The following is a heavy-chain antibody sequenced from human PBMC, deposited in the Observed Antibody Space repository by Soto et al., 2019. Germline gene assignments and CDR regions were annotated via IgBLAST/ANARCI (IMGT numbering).Heavy chain of an antibody. CDR1: GYTFINYD. Sequence: QVQLVQSGAEVKKPGASVKVSCKASGYTFINYDINWVRQATGQGLEWMGWMNPNSGHTGYAQKFQGRVSMTRNTSISTAYMELSSLRSEDAGVYYCARVIAGQFVLCDFWGQGTLVTVSS. J-gene: IGHJ4*02. V-gene: IGHV1-8*01. CDR3: ARVIAGQFVLCDF. CDR2: MNPNSGHT. D-gene: IGHD6-6*01.